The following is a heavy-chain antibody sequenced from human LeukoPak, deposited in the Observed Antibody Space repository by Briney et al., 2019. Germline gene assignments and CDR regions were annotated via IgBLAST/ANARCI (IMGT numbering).Heavy chain of an antibody. J-gene: IGHJ5*02. V-gene: IGHV3-74*01. CDR2: IESNGLA. CDR3: AKDGYGSGGRWFDP. D-gene: IGHD3-10*01. Sequence: GGSLRLSCAASGFTFSSYWMHWVRQTPGKGLMWVSRIESNGLALYADSVRDRFTISRDKSKNTLYLQMNSLRAEDSAVYFCAKDGYGSGGRWFDPWGRGTLVTVSS. CDR1: GFTFSSYW.